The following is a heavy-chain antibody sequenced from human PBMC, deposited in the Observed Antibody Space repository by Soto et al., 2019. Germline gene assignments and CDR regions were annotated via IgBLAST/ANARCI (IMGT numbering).Heavy chain of an antibody. J-gene: IGHJ6*02. CDR1: GGSISSSSYY. CDR2: IYYSGST. Sequence: PSETLSLTCTVSGGSISSSSYYWGWIRQPPGKGLEWIGSIYYSGSTYYNPSLKSRVTISVDTSKNQFSLKLSSVTAADTAVYYCARQESSGWYGMDVWGQGTTVTVS. D-gene: IGHD6-19*01. V-gene: IGHV4-39*01. CDR3: ARQESSGWYGMDV.